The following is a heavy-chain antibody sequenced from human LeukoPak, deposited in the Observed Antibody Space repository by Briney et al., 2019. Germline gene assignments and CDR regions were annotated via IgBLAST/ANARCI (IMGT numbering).Heavy chain of an antibody. CDR1: GYTFTSYG. J-gene: IGHJ3*02. D-gene: IGHD6-13*01. CDR2: ISAYNGNT. Sequence: ASVKVSCKASGYTFTSYGISWVRQAPGQGLEWMGWISAYNGNTNYAQKLQGRVTMTTDTSTSTAYMELSSLRSEDTAVYYCARSTSKRYSSSWYDAFDIWGQGTMVTVSS. CDR3: ARSTSKRYSSSWYDAFDI. V-gene: IGHV1-18*01.